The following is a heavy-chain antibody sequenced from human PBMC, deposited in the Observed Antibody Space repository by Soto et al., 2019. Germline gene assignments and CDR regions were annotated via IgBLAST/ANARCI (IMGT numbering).Heavy chain of an antibody. Sequence: HLQLQESGSRLVKPSQTLSLNCAVSGDSISSADYSWNWVRQPPGKGLEWIGYISHSGSTYYNPSHTSRVPRSVGRARNQFYLHLPAVPAAAAAVYYCASQTSGLWHDWGQGTLVTVSS. CDR2: ISHSGST. CDR1: GDSISSADYS. V-gene: IGHV4-30-2*01. J-gene: IGHJ4*02. D-gene: IGHD2-21*01. CDR3: ASQTSGLWHD.